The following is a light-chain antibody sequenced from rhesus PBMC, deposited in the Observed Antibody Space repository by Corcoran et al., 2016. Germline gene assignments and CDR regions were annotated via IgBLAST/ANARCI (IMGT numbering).Light chain of an antibody. J-gene: IGKJ1*01. Sequence: DIQMTQSPSSLSASAGDRVTITCRASQGISTYLNWYQQKPGKAPKRLIYAASSLESGVPSRFSGRGSGTEFTLTISSLQPEDFATDYCLQYNNDPWTFGQGTKVEIK. CDR3: LQYNNDPWT. V-gene: IGKV1-43*01. CDR1: QGISTY. CDR2: AAS.